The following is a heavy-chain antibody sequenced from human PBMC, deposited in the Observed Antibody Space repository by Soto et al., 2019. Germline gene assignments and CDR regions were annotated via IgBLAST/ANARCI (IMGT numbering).Heavy chain of an antibody. CDR2: IWYDGSNK. CDR1: GFTFSSYG. Sequence: QVQLVESGGGVVQPGRSLRLSCAASGFTFSSYGMHWVRQAPGKGLEWVAVIWYDGSNKYYADSVKGRFTISRDNSKNTLYLQMNSLRAEDTAVYYCARDGYGDGGIAYNWFDPWGQGTLVTVSS. J-gene: IGHJ5*02. D-gene: IGHD4-17*01. V-gene: IGHV3-33*01. CDR3: ARDGYGDGGIAYNWFDP.